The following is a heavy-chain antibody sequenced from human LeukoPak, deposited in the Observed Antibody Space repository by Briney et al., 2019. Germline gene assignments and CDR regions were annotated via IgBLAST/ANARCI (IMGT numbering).Heavy chain of an antibody. V-gene: IGHV4-59*01. J-gene: IGHJ3*02. D-gene: IGHD3-10*01. CDR1: GGSISSYY. CDR3: VRMQFGSSAFDI. Sequence: SETLSLTCSVSGGSISSYYWSWIRQPPGKGLEWIGYIYYSGNTNYNPSLKSRVIISVDTSNNQFSLKLSSVTAADTAVYYCVRMQFGSSAFDIWGQGTMVTVSS. CDR2: IYYSGNT.